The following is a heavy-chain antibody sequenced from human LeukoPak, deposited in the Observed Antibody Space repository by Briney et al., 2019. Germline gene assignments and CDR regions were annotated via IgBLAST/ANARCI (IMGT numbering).Heavy chain of an antibody. CDR3: ARDFQSAY. CDR1: GFTFSNFW. Sequence: GGSLRLSCAASGFTFSNFWMSWVRQAPGKGLEWVAYINQDGSEKNYVDSGKGRFTVPRDNAKNSLYLQMNSLRAEDTAVYYCARDFQSAYWGQGTLVTVSS. CDR2: INQDGSEK. J-gene: IGHJ4*02. V-gene: IGHV3-7*01.